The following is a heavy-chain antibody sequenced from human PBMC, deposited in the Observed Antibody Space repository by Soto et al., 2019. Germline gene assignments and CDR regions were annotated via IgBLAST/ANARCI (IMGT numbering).Heavy chain of an antibody. Sequence: QLQLQESGPGLVKPSETLSLTCTVSGGSISSTTYYWGWIRQPPGKGLEWIGNIYYSGSTYYYPYIKNRVTIFMDTSRNQLTLKLSLVAAADSVVYYCASRSGWLFYWGKGKLVTVSA. J-gene: IGHJ4*02. V-gene: IGHV4-39*01. CDR3: ASRSGWLFY. CDR1: GGSISSTTYY. CDR2: IYYSGST. D-gene: IGHD6-19*01.